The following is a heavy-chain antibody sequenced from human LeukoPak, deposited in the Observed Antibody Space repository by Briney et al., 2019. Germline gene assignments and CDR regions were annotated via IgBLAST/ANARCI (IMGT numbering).Heavy chain of an antibody. J-gene: IGHJ4*02. V-gene: IGHV1-2*02. CDR2: INPNSGGT. D-gene: IGHD6-13*01. CDR3: ARDPNSSSWHDY. CDR1: GYTFTGYY. Sequence: ASVKVSCKASGYTFTGYYMHWVRQPPGQGLEWMGWINPNSGGTNYAQKFQGRVTMTRDTSISTAYMELSRLRSDDTAVYYCARDPNSSSWHDYWGQGTLVTVSS.